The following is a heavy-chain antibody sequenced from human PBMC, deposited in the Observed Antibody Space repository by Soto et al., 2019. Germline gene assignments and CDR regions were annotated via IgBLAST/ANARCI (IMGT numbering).Heavy chain of an antibody. V-gene: IGHV3-48*02. CDR2: ISGSGGTI. J-gene: IGHJ4*02. D-gene: IGHD6-19*01. CDR3: ARDTGLRSSGWSYDFDF. Sequence: EVQLVESGGGLVQPGGSLRLSCAASGFTLSSYSMHWVRQAPGKGLEWVSYISGSGGTIYYADSVKGRFTISRDNAKNSLSVQMNSLRDEDTAVYFCARDTGLRSSGWSYDFDFWGQGTLVTVSS. CDR1: GFTLSSYS.